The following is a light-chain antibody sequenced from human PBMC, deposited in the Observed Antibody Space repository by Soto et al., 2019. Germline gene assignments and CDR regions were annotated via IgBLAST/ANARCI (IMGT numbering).Light chain of an antibody. J-gene: IGKJ4*01. Sequence: DIQMTQSPSSVSASVGDRVTITCRASQPVSNWLAWYQQKPGKAPKLLIYAASKLQIGVPSRFSGSGSGTDFTLTISSLHPEDFATYYCQQANGFPPLTFGGGTTVEIK. CDR3: QQANGFPPLT. CDR2: AAS. CDR1: QPVSNW. V-gene: IGKV1-12*01.